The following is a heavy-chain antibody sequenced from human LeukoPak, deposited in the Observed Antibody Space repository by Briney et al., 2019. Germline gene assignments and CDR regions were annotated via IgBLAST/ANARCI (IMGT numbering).Heavy chain of an antibody. CDR2: IRSKAYGGTT. J-gene: IGHJ5*02. CDR3: TRRVVVAATWFDP. V-gene: IGHV3-49*03. CDR1: GFTFGDYA. D-gene: IGHD2-15*01. Sequence: GGSLRLSCTASGFTFGDYAMSWFRRAPGKGLGWVGFIRSKAYGGTTEYAASVKGRFTISRDDSKSIAYLQMNSLKTEDTAVYYCTRRVVVAATWFDPWGQGTLVTVSS.